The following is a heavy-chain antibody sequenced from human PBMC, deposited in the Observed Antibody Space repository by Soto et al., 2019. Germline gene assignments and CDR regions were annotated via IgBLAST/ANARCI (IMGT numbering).Heavy chain of an antibody. CDR2: ISAYNGNT. CDR1: GYTFTSYG. D-gene: IGHD2-2*01. Sequence: ASVNVSCKASGYTFTSYGISWVRQAPGQGLEWMGWISAYNGNTNYAQKLQGRVTMTTDTSTSTAYMELRSLRSDDTAVYYCARRGDCSSTSCYVVNDAFDIWGQGTMVTV. V-gene: IGHV1-18*01. CDR3: ARRGDCSSTSCYVVNDAFDI. J-gene: IGHJ3*02.